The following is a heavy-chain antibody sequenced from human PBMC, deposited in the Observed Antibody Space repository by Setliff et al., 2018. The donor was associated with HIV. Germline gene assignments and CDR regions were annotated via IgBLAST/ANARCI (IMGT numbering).Heavy chain of an antibody. CDR3: ARDDGVIAAPKNIFDP. Sequence: GASVKVSCKASGYTFTSYYIQWVRQAPGQGLEWMGRINPSGGSTSYAQKFQGRVTMTRDTSKSTVYMELSSLRSEDTAIYYCARDDGVIAAPKNIFDPWGQGALVTVSS. J-gene: IGHJ5*02. CDR1: GYTFTSYY. V-gene: IGHV1-46*01. D-gene: IGHD2-21*01. CDR2: INPSGGST.